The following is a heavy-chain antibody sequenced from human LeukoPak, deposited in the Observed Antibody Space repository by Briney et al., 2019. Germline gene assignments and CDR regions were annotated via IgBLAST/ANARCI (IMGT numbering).Heavy chain of an antibody. CDR1: GFTFSDSY. D-gene: IGHD2-8*02. J-gene: IGHJ4*02. CDR3: TRRNCTGGSCSYVDC. CDR2: IRTKTRNYAA. Sequence: PGGSLKLSCAASGFTFSDSYMHWVRQASGKGLEWVGLIRTKTRNYAATYAESVKGRFTISRDDSKNTAYLQMNSLKMEDTDVYYCTRRNCTGGSCSYVDCWGEGTLVTVSS. V-gene: IGHV3-73*01.